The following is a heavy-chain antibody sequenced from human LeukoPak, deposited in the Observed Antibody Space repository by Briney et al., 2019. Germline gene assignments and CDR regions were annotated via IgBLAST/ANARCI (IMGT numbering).Heavy chain of an antibody. CDR1: GFTFSSYG. Sequence: QPGRSLRLSCAASGFTFSSYGMHWVRQAPGKGLEWVAVVWYDGSNKYYADSVKGRFTISRDNSKNTLYLKMNSLRAEDTAVYYCARDWARDYFDYWGQGTRVTVSS. D-gene: IGHD3-16*01. V-gene: IGHV3-33*01. CDR2: VWYDGSNK. CDR3: ARDWARDYFDY. J-gene: IGHJ4*02.